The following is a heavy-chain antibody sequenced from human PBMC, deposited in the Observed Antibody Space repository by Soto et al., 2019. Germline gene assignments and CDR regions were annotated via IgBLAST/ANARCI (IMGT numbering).Heavy chain of an antibody. V-gene: IGHV3-30-3*01. CDR1: GFTFSSYA. J-gene: IGHJ3*01. Sequence: QVQLVESGGGVVQPGRSLRLSCAASGFTFSSYAMHWVRQAPGKGLEWVAVISYDGSNKYYADSVKGRFTISRDNSKNTLDLQMNSLRAEDTAVYYCARDVRSGSQGLWWGQGTMVTVSS. CDR3: ARDVRSGSQGLW. CDR2: ISYDGSNK. D-gene: IGHD1-26*01.